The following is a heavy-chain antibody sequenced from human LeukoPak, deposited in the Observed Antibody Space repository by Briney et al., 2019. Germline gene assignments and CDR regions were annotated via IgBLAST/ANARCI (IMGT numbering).Heavy chain of an antibody. V-gene: IGHV3-21*01. CDR2: ISSSSSYI. CDR1: GFTFSSYS. CDR3: AKGVDTAMDMIDY. J-gene: IGHJ4*02. Sequence: GGSLRLSCAASGFTFSSYSMNWVRQAPGKGLEWVSSISSSSSYIYYADSVKGRFTISRDNAKNSLYLQMNSLRAEDTAVYYCAKGVDTAMDMIDYWGQGTLVTVSS. D-gene: IGHD5-18*01.